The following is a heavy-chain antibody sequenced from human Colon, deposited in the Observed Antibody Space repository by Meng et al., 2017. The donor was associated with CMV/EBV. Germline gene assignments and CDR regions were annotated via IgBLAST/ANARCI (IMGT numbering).Heavy chain of an antibody. CDR2: ISGSGGST. Sequence: GGSLRLSCAASGFTFSSYAMSWVRQAPGKGLEWVSAISGSGGSTYYADYVNGRFTISRDNSKNTLYLQMNSLRAEDTAVYYCAKAELRITIFGVVKNYYGMDVWGQGTTVTVSS. D-gene: IGHD3-3*01. J-gene: IGHJ6*02. CDR1: GFTFSSYA. V-gene: IGHV3-23*01. CDR3: AKAELRITIFGVVKNYYGMDV.